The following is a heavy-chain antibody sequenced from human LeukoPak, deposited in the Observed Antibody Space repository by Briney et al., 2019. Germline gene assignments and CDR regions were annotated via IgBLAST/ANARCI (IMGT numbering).Heavy chain of an antibody. J-gene: IGHJ4*02. D-gene: IGHD6-6*01. Sequence: GGSLRPSCAASGFSFSSYVMNWVRQAPGKGLEWVSGISVRGGTTYYADFVKGRFTISRDNSKNTVYLQMNSLRAEDTAVFYCAKVGYSSSWAIDYWGQGTLVTVSS. CDR3: AKVGYSSSWAIDY. CDR2: ISVRGGTT. CDR1: GFSFSSYV. V-gene: IGHV3-23*01.